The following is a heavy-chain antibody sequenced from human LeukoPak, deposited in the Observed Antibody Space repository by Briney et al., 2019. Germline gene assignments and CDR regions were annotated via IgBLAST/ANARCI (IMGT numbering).Heavy chain of an antibody. CDR1: GFTFSSYS. CDR2: ISSSSSYI. D-gene: IGHD2-15*01. V-gene: IGHV3-21*01. J-gene: IGHJ4*02. CDR3: ARDYCSGGSCIGY. Sequence: GGSLRLSCAASGFTFSSYSMNWVRQAPGKGLEWVSSISSSSSYIYYADSVKGRFTISRDNAKNSLYLQMNSLRAEDTAVYHCARDYCSGGSCIGYWGQGTLVTVSS.